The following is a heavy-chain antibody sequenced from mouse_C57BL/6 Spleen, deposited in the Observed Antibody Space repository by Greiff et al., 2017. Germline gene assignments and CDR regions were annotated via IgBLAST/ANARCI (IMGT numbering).Heavy chain of an antibody. Sequence: QVQLQQSGAELMKPGASVKLSCKATGYTFTGYWIEWVKQRPGHGLEWIGEILPGSGSTNYNEKFKGKATFTADTSSNTAYMQLSSQTTEDSASYYCASMLQQGVDYWGQGTTLTVSS. CDR3: ASMLQQGVDY. CDR2: ILPGSGST. CDR1: GYTFTGYW. D-gene: IGHD2-12*01. V-gene: IGHV1-9*01. J-gene: IGHJ2*01.